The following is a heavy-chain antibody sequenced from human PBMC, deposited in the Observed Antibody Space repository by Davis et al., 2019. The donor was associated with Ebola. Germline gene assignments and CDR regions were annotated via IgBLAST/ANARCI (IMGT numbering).Heavy chain of an antibody. CDR2: FDPEDGET. CDR3: ATGAPHDYVWGSYRSFPVRGFDP. D-gene: IGHD3-16*02. J-gene: IGHJ5*02. Sequence: ASVKVSCKVSGYTLTELSMHWVRQAPGKGLEWMGGFDPEDGETIYAQKFQGRVTMTEDTSTDTAYMELSSLRSEDTAVYYCATGAPHDYVWGSYRSFPVRGFDPWGQGTLVTVSS. V-gene: IGHV1-24*01. CDR1: GYTLTELS.